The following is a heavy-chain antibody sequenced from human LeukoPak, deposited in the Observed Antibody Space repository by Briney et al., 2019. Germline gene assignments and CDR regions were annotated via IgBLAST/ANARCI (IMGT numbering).Heavy chain of an antibody. Sequence: PGGSLRLSCAASGFTVSSNYMDWVRQAPGKGLEWVSINYSGGSTYYADSVKGRFTISRDNSKNTLYLQMNSLRAEDTAVYYCARDLGSGWNFDYWGQGTLVTVSS. D-gene: IGHD6-19*01. J-gene: IGHJ4*02. V-gene: IGHV3-53*01. CDR1: GFTVSSNY. CDR3: ARDLGSGWNFDY. CDR2: NYSGGST.